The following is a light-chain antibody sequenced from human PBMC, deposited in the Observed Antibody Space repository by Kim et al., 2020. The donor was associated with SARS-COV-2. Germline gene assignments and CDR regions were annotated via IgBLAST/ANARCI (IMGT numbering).Light chain of an antibody. Sequence: PGESSPLSCRASQSVSSSYLAWYQQKPGQAPRLLIYGASSRATGIPDRFSGSGSGTDFTLTISRLEPEDFAVYYCQQYGSSPWTFGQGTKVDIK. CDR2: GAS. CDR1: QSVSSSY. J-gene: IGKJ1*01. V-gene: IGKV3-20*01. CDR3: QQYGSSPWT.